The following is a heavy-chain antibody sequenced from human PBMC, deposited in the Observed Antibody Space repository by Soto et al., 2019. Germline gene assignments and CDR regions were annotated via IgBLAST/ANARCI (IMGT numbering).Heavy chain of an antibody. J-gene: IGHJ5*02. V-gene: IGHV1-69*01. D-gene: IGHD2-15*01. Sequence: QVQLVQSGAEVKKPGSSVKVSCKASGGTFSRDAISWVRQAPGQGLEGRGGSIPMFGTAKYVQKFQGRLTITADESTTTAYMELRSLRSDDTAVYYCARGVVVVAASQLGWFDPWGQGTLVTVSS. CDR2: SIPMFGTA. CDR3: ARGVVVVAASQLGWFDP. CDR1: GGTFSRDA.